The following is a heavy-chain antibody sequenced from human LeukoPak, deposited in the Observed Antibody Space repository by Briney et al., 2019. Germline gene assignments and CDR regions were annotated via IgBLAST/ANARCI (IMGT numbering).Heavy chain of an antibody. D-gene: IGHD3-10*01. CDR1: GYNFTSYY. CDR3: ARGSYGSGNRYYYYGMDV. CDR2: INPSGGAT. J-gene: IGHJ6*04. Sequence: ASVKVSCKASGYNFTSYYMHWWGRPLGQGLKGREKINPSGGATSYARKFQGRVTMTRDTSTSTVYMELNSLRSQDTAVYYCARGSYGSGNRYYYYGMDVWGKGTTVTVSS. V-gene: IGHV1-46*01.